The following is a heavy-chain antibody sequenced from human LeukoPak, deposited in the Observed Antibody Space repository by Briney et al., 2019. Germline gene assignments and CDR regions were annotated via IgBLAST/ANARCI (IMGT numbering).Heavy chain of an antibody. Sequence: ASVKVSCKASGYIFTTYDIGWVRQATGQGLEWMGWLNPNSGNAGYAQKFQRRVTISRNTSISTAYMELSSLRSDDTAIYYCARRKFLGWFDPWGQGTLVTVSS. CDR3: ARRKFLGWFDP. J-gene: IGHJ5*02. D-gene: IGHD7-27*01. CDR1: GYIFTTYD. V-gene: IGHV1-8*03. CDR2: LNPNSGNA.